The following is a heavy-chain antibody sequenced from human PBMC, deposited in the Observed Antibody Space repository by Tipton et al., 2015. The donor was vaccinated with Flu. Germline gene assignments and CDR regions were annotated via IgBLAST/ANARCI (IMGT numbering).Heavy chain of an antibody. CDR1: GYTFTGYF. J-gene: IGHJ4*02. CDR3: ARDLSFDY. Sequence: QSGPEVKMPGASVKVSCKASGYTFTGYFMHWVRQAPGQRLEWVAIINPSGGSTKYTQKFQGRVTVTRDTSTSTVYMELSSLRSEDTAVYYCARDLSFDYWGQGTLVTVSS. V-gene: IGHV1-46*01. CDR2: INPSGGST.